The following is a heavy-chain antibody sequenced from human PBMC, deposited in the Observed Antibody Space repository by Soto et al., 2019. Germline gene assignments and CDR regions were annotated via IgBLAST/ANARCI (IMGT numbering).Heavy chain of an antibody. CDR2: INTDGSAT. Sequence: GSLRLSCAPSGFIFSSDWMHWVRQSPGKGLVWVSRINTDGSATSYADSVKGRFTISRDNAKNTVYLQMNSLRAEDTAVYYCTRDRPGPQNYFHSWGQGHMVTVSS. CDR3: TRDRPGPQNYFHS. CDR1: GFIFSSDW. V-gene: IGHV3-74*01. D-gene: IGHD6-6*01. J-gene: IGHJ4*02.